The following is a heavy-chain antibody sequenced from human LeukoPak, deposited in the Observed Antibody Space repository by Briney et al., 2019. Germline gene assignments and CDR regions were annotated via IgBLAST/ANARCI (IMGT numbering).Heavy chain of an antibody. CDR2: ISSSSSTI. J-gene: IGHJ6*02. V-gene: IGHV3-48*04. Sequence: GGSLRLSCAASGFTFSSYSMNWVRQAPGKGLEWVSYISSSSSTIYYADSVKGRFTISRDNAKNSLYLQMNSLRAEDTALYYCARVPASYYYGMDVWGQGTTVTVSS. D-gene: IGHD2-2*01. CDR3: ARVPASYYYGMDV. CDR1: GFTFSSYS.